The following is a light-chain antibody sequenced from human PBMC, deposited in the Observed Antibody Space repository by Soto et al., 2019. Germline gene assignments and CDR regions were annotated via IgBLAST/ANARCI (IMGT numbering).Light chain of an antibody. Sequence: NFMLTQPHSVSESPGKTVTICCTRSSGSIASNYVQWYQQRPGSAPTTVIFGGSQRRSGVSDRFSASIDSSSNSASLTISGLQTDDEADYYCQSYDSSNYVIFGGGTKLTVL. CDR1: SGSIASNY. CDR3: QSYDSSNYVI. J-gene: IGLJ2*01. CDR2: GGS. V-gene: IGLV6-57*04.